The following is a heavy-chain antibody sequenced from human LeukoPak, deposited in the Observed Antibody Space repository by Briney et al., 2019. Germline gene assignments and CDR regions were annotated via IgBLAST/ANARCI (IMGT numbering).Heavy chain of an antibody. V-gene: IGHV3-11*01. CDR1: GFTFSDYY. D-gene: IGHD6-13*01. CDR3: AGDGDSSSLPVD. Sequence: GGSLRLSCAASGFTFSDYYMSWIRQAPGKGLEWVSYISSSGSTIYYADSVKGRFTIPRDNAKNSLYLQMNSLRAEDTAVYYCAGDGDSSSLPVDWSQGTLVTVSS. CDR2: ISSSGSTI. J-gene: IGHJ4*02.